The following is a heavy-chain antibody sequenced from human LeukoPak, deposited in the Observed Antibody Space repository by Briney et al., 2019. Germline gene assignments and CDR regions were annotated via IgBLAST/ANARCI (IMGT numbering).Heavy chain of an antibody. CDR1: GFTFSSYS. D-gene: IGHD4-17*01. CDR2: ISSSSSYI. J-gene: IGHJ4*02. V-gene: IGHV3-21*01. CDR3: AKIELMTQTTFTTILDY. Sequence: GGSLRLSCAASGFTFSSYSMNWVRQAPGKGLEWVSSISSSSSYIYYADSVKGRFTISRDNPKNSLYLQMDSLRAEAPAVYYCAKIELMTQTTFTTILDYWGQGTLVTVSS.